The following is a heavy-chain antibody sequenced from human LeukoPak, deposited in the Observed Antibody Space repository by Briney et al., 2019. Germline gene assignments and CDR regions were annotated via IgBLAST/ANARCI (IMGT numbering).Heavy chain of an antibody. CDR3: ARTDGTGHFDY. CDR2: INHSGST. CDR1: GGSFSVYY. V-gene: IGHV4-34*01. J-gene: IGHJ4*02. D-gene: IGHD1-1*01. Sequence: SETLSLTCAVYGGSFSVYYWSWIRQPPGKGLEWIGEINHSGSTNYNPSLKSRVTISVDTSKNQFSLKLSSVTAADTAVYYCARTDGTGHFDYWGQGTLVTVSS.